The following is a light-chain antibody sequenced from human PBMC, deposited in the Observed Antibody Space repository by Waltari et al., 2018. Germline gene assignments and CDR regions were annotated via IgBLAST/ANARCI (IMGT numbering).Light chain of an antibody. Sequence: EIVMMQSPATLSVSPGERATLSCRASQSVSSNLAWYQQKPGQAPRLLIYGASTRATGIPARFSGSGSGTEFTLTISSLQSEDFAVYDCQQYNNLPLTFGGGTKVEIK. CDR2: GAS. CDR1: QSVSSN. V-gene: IGKV3D-15*01. J-gene: IGKJ4*01. CDR3: QQYNNLPLT.